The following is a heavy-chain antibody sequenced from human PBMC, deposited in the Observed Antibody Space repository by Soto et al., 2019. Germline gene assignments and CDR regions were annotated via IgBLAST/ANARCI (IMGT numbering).Heavy chain of an antibody. V-gene: IGHV4-39*01. Sequence: PQTLSLTCTVSAGSITISYDYWDWILQPPGNGWEWFWSMYVCGSTYYNPSLKSRVTISVDTSKNQFPLKLSSVTAADTAVYYCARLDDRSAAGKYYFDYWGQGTLVTVSP. CDR1: AGSITISYDY. D-gene: IGHD6-13*01. CDR3: ARLDDRSAAGKYYFDY. CDR2: MYVCGST. J-gene: IGHJ4*02.